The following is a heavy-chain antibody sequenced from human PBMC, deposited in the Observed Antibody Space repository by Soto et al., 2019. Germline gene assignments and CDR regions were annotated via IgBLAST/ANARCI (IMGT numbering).Heavy chain of an antibody. Sequence: QLQLQESGPGLVKPSETLSLTCTVSGGSISSSSYYWAWVRQPPGKGLESFGSIYCSGTTYYNPSLKSRVTISEDTSKNQFSLKLSSVPAADTAVFYCARLIRCTTTSGYFDYWGQGTLVTVSP. J-gene: IGHJ4*02. CDR3: ARLIRCTTTSGYFDY. D-gene: IGHD1-1*01. CDR1: GGSISSSSYY. CDR2: IYCSGTT. V-gene: IGHV4-39*01.